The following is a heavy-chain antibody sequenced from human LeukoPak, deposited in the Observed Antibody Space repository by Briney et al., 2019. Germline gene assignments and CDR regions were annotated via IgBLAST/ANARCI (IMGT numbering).Heavy chain of an antibody. CDR2: IYSGGST. D-gene: IGHD4-17*01. CDR1: GFTFSSYA. V-gene: IGHV3-53*01. CDR3: ARDGEYGDSPFDY. J-gene: IGHJ4*02. Sequence: QPGGSLRLSCAASGFTFSSYAMHWVRQAPGKGLEWVSVIYSGGSTYYADSVKGRFTISRDNSKNTLYLQMNSLRAEDTAVYYCARDGEYGDSPFDYWGQGTLVTVSS.